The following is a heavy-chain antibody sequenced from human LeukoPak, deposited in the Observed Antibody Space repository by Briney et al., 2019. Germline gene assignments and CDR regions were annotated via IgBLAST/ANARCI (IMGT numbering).Heavy chain of an antibody. D-gene: IGHD1-26*01. Sequence: SETLSLTCAVYGGSFSGYYWSWIRQPPGKGLEWIGEINHSGSTNYNPSLKSRVTISVDTSKNQFSLELSSVTAADTAVYYCARVEGGIERDYWGQGTLVTVSS. CDR1: GGSFSGYY. J-gene: IGHJ4*02. CDR2: INHSGST. V-gene: IGHV4-34*01. CDR3: ARVEGGIERDY.